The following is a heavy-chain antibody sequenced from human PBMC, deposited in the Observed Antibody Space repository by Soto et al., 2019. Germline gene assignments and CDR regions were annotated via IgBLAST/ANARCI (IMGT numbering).Heavy chain of an antibody. V-gene: IGHV4-39*01. CDR3: ARRYTGSYYDY. D-gene: IGHD1-26*01. J-gene: IGHJ4*02. Sequence: QLQLQESGPGLVKPSETLSLTCTVSGGSISTPNYYWGWLRQPPGKGLEWIGSIYYSGSTYYNPSLKSRVTISVDTSRTQFSLRLTSVTAADTAVYYCARRYTGSYYDYWGQGTLVTVSS. CDR2: IYYSGST. CDR1: GGSISTPNYY.